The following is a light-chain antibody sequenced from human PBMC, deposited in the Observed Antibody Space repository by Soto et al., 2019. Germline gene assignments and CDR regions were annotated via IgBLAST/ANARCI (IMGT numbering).Light chain of an antibody. V-gene: IGLV2-8*01. CDR1: SSDVGGYNY. CDR2: EVS. Sequence: SALTQPPSASGSPGQSVTISCTGTSSDVGGYNYVSWYQQHPGKAPKLMIYEVSKRPSGVPDRFSGSKSGNTASLTVSGLQAEDEADYYCSSYAGSNNLGVVFGGGTQLTVL. J-gene: IGLJ2*01. CDR3: SSYAGSNNLGVV.